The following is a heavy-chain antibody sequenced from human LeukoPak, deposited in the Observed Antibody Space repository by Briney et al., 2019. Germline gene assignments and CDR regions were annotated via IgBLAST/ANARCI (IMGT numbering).Heavy chain of an antibody. CDR3: AKDQALANWGPPEADPNLSGGDY. D-gene: IGHD7-27*01. Sequence: GGSLRLSCAASGFTFSDYYMSWIRQAPGKGLEWVSYISSSGSTIYYADSVKGRFTISRDNSKNTLYLQMNSLRAEDTAVYYCAKDQALANWGPPEADPNLSGGDYWGQGTLVTVSS. CDR1: GFTFSDYY. V-gene: IGHV3-11*04. J-gene: IGHJ4*02. CDR2: ISSSGSTI.